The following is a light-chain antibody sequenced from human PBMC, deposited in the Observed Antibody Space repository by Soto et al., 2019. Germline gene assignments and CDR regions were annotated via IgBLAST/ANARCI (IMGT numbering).Light chain of an antibody. CDR3: QQSYSTPIT. V-gene: IGKV1-39*01. CDR2: AAS. Sequence: DIKMYQSPSTLSATVGDRVTITCRASQGISSHLAWYQQKPGKAPKLLIYAASTLQTGVPSRFSGSGSGTDFTLAISSLQPENFGTYYCQQSYSTPITFGQGTRLEIK. J-gene: IGKJ5*01. CDR1: QGISSH.